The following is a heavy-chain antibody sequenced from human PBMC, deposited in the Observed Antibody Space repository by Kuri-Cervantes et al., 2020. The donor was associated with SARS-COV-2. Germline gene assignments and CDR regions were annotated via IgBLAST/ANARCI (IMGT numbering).Heavy chain of an antibody. CDR1: GGSISSSSYY. CDR3: ARQMMSSITIFGVVITRNWFDP. CDR2: IYYRGST. Sequence: SETLSLTCTVSGGSISSSSYYWGWIRQPPGKGLEWIGSIYYRGSTYYNPSLKSRVTISVDTSKNQFSLKLSSVTAADTAVYYCARQMMSSITIFGVVITRNWFDPWGQGTLVTVSS. D-gene: IGHD3-3*01. J-gene: IGHJ5*02. V-gene: IGHV4-39*01.